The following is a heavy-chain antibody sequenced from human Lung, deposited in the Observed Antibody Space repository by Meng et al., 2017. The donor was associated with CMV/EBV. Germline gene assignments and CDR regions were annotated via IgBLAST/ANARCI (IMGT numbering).Heavy chain of an antibody. D-gene: IGHD6-19*01. V-gene: IGHV3-7*01. CDR3: AKEIDPAVAGNQGYFDY. J-gene: IGHJ4*02. Sequence: GGSLRLSCAASGLTVSSNHMSWVRRAPGKGLEWVANIYQDGVEKYYVESVRGRFTISRVNAKNSLYLQMNSLRAEDTAVYFCAKEIDPAVAGNQGYFDYWGQGAVVTVSS. CDR2: IYQDGVEK. CDR1: GLTVSSNH.